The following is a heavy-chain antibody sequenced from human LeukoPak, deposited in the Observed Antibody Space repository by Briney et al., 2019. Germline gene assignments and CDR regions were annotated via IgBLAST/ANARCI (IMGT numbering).Heavy chain of an antibody. D-gene: IGHD5/OR15-5a*01. V-gene: IGHV1-8*01. CDR2: MNPNSGNT. CDR3: TRGSLYVPRWFDP. J-gene: IGHJ5*02. Sequence: ASVKVSCKASGYTFTSYDINWVRQAPGQSLEWMGWMNPNSGNTGYAQKFQGRVTMTRDTSINTAYVELNTLISEDTAVYYCTRGSLYVPRWFDPWGQGTLVTLSS. CDR1: GYTFTSYD.